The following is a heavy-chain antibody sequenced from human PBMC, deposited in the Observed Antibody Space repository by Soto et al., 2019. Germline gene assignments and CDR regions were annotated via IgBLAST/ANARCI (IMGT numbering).Heavy chain of an antibody. D-gene: IGHD2-15*01. CDR1: GGTFSSYT. V-gene: IGHV1-8*02. CDR2: MNPNSGNT. CDR3: ARPCGGSCYHFDY. Sequence: QVQLVQSGAEVKKPGSSVKVSCKASGGTFSSYTISWVRQAPGQGLEWMGWMNPNSGNTGYAQKFQGRVTMTRNTSISTAYMELSSLRSEDTAVYYCARPCGGSCYHFDYWGQGTLVTVSS. J-gene: IGHJ4*02.